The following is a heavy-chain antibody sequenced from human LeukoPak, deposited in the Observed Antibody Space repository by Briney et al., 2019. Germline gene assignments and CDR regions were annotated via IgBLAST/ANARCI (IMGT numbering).Heavy chain of an antibody. CDR3: ASYSYGSESYRAFDI. CDR1: GYSFTSYW. D-gene: IGHD3-10*01. CDR2: IYPGDPDT. V-gene: IGHV5-51*01. Sequence: PGESLQISCKGSGYSFTSYWIGWVRQMPGKGLEWMGIIYPGDPDTRYSPSFQGQVTISADKSISTAYLQWSSLKASDTAMYSCASYSYGSESYRAFDIWGQGTMVTVSS. J-gene: IGHJ3*02.